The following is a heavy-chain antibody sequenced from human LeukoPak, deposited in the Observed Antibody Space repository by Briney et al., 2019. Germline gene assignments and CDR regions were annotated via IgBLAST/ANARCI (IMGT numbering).Heavy chain of an antibody. CDR1: GFTFSSYW. CDR3: TTVAAAGQYDY. Sequence: GGSLRLSCAASGFTFSSYWMSWVRQAPGKGLEWVGRIKSKTDGGTTDYAAPVKGRFTISRDDSKNTLSLQMSSLKVEDTAVYYCTTVAAAGQYDYWGQGTLVTVSS. V-gene: IGHV3-15*01. J-gene: IGHJ4*02. CDR2: IKSKTDGGTT. D-gene: IGHD6-13*01.